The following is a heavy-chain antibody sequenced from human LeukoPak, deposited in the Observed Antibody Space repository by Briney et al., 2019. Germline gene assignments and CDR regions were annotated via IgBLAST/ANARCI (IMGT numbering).Heavy chain of an antibody. CDR2: IYYSGST. V-gene: IGHV4-59*12. Sequence: PETLSLTCTVSGGSISSYYWSWIRQPPGKGLEWIGYIYYSGSTNYNPSLKSRVTISVDTSKNQFSLKLSSVTAADTAVYYCARKQEEYSSSSGLVFDYWGQGTLVTVSS. D-gene: IGHD6-6*01. J-gene: IGHJ4*02. CDR3: ARKQEEYSSSSGLVFDY. CDR1: GGSISSYY.